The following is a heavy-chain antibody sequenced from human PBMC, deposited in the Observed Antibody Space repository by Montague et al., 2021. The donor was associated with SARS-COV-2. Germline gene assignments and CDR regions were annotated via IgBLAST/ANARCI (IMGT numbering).Heavy chain of an antibody. CDR2: LNNSGRT. V-gene: IGHV4-59*08. J-gene: IGHJ4*02. CDR3: ATTPPDRSGWSLDY. D-gene: IGHD6-19*01. Sequence: SETLSLTCSVSGGSISDSYWGWIRHPPGKGRGWMGHLNNSGRTTNKPSLKSRVTMSVDTSKTQFSLKLSSVTAADTAVYYCATTPPDRSGWSLDYWGQGTLVTVSS. CDR1: GGSISDSY.